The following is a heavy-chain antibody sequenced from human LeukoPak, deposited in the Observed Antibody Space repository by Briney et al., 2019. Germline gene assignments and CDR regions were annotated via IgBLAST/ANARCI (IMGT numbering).Heavy chain of an antibody. Sequence: GGSLRLSCAASGFTFTTYWMSWVRQPPGKGLEWVSLISGSGGRAYYADSVKGRFTISRDNSKNTLYLQMNSLRADDTAVYYCAKLDWGGSRYGYFDSWGQGTLVTVSS. D-gene: IGHD5-18*01. J-gene: IGHJ4*02. V-gene: IGHV3-23*01. CDR3: AKLDWGGSRYGYFDS. CDR2: ISGSGGRA. CDR1: GFTFTTYW.